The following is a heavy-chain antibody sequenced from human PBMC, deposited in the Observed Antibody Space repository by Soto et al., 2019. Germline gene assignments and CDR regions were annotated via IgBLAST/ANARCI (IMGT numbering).Heavy chain of an antibody. D-gene: IGHD7-27*01. CDR1: GFSLSHYW. CDR3: ARGWGFTDY. Sequence: EVQLVESGGGLIQPGGALRLTCTASGFSLSHYWMHWIRQAPGKGLVWVSRINLDGSSTDYAPSVKGRFTISRDNAKNTLYLQMSSLAADDTAVYYCARGWGFTDYGGRGTLVTVSS. CDR2: INLDGSST. V-gene: IGHV3-74*01. J-gene: IGHJ4*02.